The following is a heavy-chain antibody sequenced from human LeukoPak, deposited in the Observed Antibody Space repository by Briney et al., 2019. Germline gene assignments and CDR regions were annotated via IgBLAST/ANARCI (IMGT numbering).Heavy chain of an antibody. V-gene: IGHV3-23*01. Sequence: QTGGSLRLSCAASGFTFSSYAMSWVRQAPGKGLEWVSAISGSGGSTYYADSVEGRFTISRDNSKNTLYLQMNSLRAEDTAVYYCARDRGFEYDDTGSFDYWGQGTLVTVSS. CDR1: GFTFSSYA. CDR3: ARDRGFEYDDTGSFDY. CDR2: ISGSGGST. J-gene: IGHJ4*02. D-gene: IGHD3-9*01.